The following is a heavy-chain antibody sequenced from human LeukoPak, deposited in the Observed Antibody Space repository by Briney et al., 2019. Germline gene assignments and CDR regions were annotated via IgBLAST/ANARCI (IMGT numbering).Heavy chain of an antibody. V-gene: IGHV1-2*02. D-gene: IGHD3-10*01. J-gene: IGHJ3*02. CDR2: INPNSGDT. CDR3: ARGLWFGESSRGAFDI. Sequence: ASVKVSCKASGYTFTDYYMHWVRQAPGQGLEWMGWINPNSGDTYYAPKLQGRVTMTRDTSTSTVYMELSSLRSEDTAVYYCARGLWFGESSRGAFDIWGQGTMVTVSS. CDR1: GYTFTDYY.